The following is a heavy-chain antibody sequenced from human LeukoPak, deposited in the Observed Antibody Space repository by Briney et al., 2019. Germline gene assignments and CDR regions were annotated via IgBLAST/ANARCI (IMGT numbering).Heavy chain of an antibody. CDR2: IYPGDSDT. CDR1: GYSFTSYW. Sequence: GESLKISCKGSGYSFTSYWIGWVRQMPGKGLEWMGIIYPGDSDTRYSPSFQGQVTISADKSISTAYLQWSSLKASDTAMYYCARQPQRGYSYGTFDYWGQGTLVTVSS. V-gene: IGHV5-51*01. J-gene: IGHJ4*02. D-gene: IGHD5-18*01. CDR3: ARQPQRGYSYGTFDY.